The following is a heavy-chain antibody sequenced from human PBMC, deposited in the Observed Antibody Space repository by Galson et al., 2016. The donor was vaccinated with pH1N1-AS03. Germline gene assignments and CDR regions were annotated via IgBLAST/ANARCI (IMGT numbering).Heavy chain of an antibody. CDR2: IIPIFGNS. V-gene: IGHV1-69*05. CDR1: GDTFNNYT. D-gene: IGHD4-23*01. CDR3: VRGDGGNNFDF. J-gene: IGHJ4*02. Sequence: SVKVSCKASGDTFNNYTFNWLRQAPGQGLEWMGGIIPIFGNSDYAQKFQGRVTISTDKSTTTAYMELSSLRSEDTAVYYCVRGDGGNNFDFWGQGTLVTVSS.